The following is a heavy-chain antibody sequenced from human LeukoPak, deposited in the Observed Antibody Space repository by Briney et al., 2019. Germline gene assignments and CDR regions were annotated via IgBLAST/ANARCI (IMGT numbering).Heavy chain of an antibody. CDR1: GGTFSSYA. J-gene: IGHJ4*02. Sequence: ASVKVSCKASGGTFSSYAISWVRQAPGQGLGWMGWISAYNGNTNYAQKLQGRVTMTTDTSTSTAYMELRSLRSDDTAVYYCARDLFYYGSGSYYNPTYYFDYWGQGTLVTVSS. V-gene: IGHV1-18*01. CDR3: ARDLFYYGSGSYYNPTYYFDY. CDR2: ISAYNGNT. D-gene: IGHD3-10*01.